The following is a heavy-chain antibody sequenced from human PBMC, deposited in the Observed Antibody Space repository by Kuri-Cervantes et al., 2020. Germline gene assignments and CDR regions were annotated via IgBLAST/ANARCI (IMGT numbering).Heavy chain of an antibody. J-gene: IGHJ4*02. CDR2: ISYDGSNK. Sequence: GESLKISCAASGFTFSSYGMHWVRQAPGKGLEWVAVISYDGSNKYYADSVKGRFTISRDNSKNTLYLQMNSLRAEDTAVYYCARTTTTMTTLPHDYWGQGTLVTVSS. CDR3: ARTTTTMTTLPHDY. D-gene: IGHD4-17*01. CDR1: GFTFSSYG. V-gene: IGHV3-30*03.